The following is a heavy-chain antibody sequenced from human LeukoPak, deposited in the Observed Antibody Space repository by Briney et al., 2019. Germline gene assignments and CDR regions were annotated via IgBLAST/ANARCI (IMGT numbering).Heavy chain of an antibody. D-gene: IGHD3-22*01. V-gene: IGHV3-20*04. CDR1: GFTFDDYG. CDR3: ARDRSYYHESSVSGAFDI. Sequence: GGSLRLSCAASGFTFDDYGMSWVRQAPGKGLEWVSGINWNGGSTGYADSVKGRFTISRDNAKNSLYLQMNSLRAKDTALYYCARDRSYYHESSVSGAFDIWRQGTMVTVYS. J-gene: IGHJ3*02. CDR2: INWNGGST.